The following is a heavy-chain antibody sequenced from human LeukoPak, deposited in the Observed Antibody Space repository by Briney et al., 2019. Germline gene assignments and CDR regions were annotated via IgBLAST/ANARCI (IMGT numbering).Heavy chain of an antibody. V-gene: IGHV3-21*01. CDR1: GFTFSSYS. D-gene: IGHD1-1*01. CDR2: ISSSSSYI. J-gene: IGHJ4*02. Sequence: PGGSLRLSCAASGFTFSSYSMNWVRQAPGKGLEWVSSISSSSSYIYYADSVKGRFTISRGNAKNSLYLQMNSLRAEDTAVYYCAREVWNASLYFDYWGQGTLVTVSS. CDR3: AREVWNASLYFDY.